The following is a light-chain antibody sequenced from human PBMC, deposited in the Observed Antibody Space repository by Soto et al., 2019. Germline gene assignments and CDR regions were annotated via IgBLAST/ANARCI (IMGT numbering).Light chain of an antibody. CDR3: GAWDDSLNGGV. CDR1: SSNIGRNT. Sequence: QSVLTQPPSASGAPGQRVTISCSGNSSNIGRNTVHWYQQVPGRAPKLLIYSHNQRPSGVPDRLSGSKTATSASLAIRGRQSEDEADYYCGAWDDSLNGGVFGGGTQLTVL. V-gene: IGLV1-44*01. CDR2: SHN. J-gene: IGLJ2*01.